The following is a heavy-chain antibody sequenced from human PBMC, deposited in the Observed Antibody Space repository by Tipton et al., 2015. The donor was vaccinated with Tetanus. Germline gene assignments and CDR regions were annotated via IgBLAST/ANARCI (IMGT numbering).Heavy chain of an antibody. J-gene: IGHJ4*02. CDR1: GFTVSSNF. CDR3: TRTISNVYVAA. D-gene: IGHD5/OR15-5a*01. CDR2: IYSGGTT. V-gene: IGHV3-53*01. Sequence: SLRLSCAASGFTVSSNFMSWVRQAPGEGLEWVSIIYSGGTTYYADSVKGRFTISRDNSRNTLYLQMSSLRVEDTAVYYCTRTISNVYVAAWGQGTLVTVSS.